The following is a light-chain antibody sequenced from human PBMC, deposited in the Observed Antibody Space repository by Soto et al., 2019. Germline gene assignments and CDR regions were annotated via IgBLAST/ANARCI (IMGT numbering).Light chain of an antibody. V-gene: IGKV3-20*01. J-gene: IGKJ3*01. CDR3: QQYGRSPCT. Sequence: EIVLTQSPGTLSLSPGERATLSCRASQSVSSNNLAWYQQRRGQAPRVVIYGASTRATGIPARFSGSGSGTDFTLTISSLEPEDFAVYYCQQYGRSPCTFGPGTKVDIK. CDR2: GAS. CDR1: QSVSSNN.